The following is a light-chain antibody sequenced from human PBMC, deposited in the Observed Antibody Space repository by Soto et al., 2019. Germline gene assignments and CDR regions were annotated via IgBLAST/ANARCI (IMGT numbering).Light chain of an antibody. V-gene: IGKV3-11*01. CDR1: QSVSRY. Sequence: EIGLTQSPATLSLSPGERATLSCRASQSVSRYLAWYQQKPGQAPRLLIHDTSTMATGVPDTFSGSGSGTEFTLTISSLEPEDFAMYYCQQRFSWPPTFGGGTHVEIK. CDR2: DTS. CDR3: QQRFSWPPT. J-gene: IGKJ4*01.